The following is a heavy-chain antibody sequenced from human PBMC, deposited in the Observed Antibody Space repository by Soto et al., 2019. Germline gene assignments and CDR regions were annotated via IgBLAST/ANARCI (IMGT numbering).Heavy chain of an antibody. D-gene: IGHD2-21*01. CDR1: GDSVSSNSAA. J-gene: IGHJ4*02. CDR2: TYYRSKWYN. CDR3: SSGGDSVFDY. Sequence: SQTLSLTCAISGDSVSSNSAAWNWIRQSPSRGLEWLGRTYYRSKWYNDYAVSVKSRITINPDTSKNRFSLQLNSVTPGETAVYYCSSGGDSVFDYWGQGTLVTVSS. V-gene: IGHV6-1*01.